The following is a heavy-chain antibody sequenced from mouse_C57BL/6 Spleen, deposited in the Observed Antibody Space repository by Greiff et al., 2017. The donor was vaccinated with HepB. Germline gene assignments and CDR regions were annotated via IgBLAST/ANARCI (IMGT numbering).Heavy chain of an antibody. CDR1: GFSLTSYG. J-gene: IGHJ4*01. D-gene: IGHD2-5*01. V-gene: IGHV2-2*01. Sequence: QVQLQQSGPGLVQPSQSLSITCTVSGFSLTSYGVHWVRQSPGKGLEWLGVIWSGGSTDYNAAFISRLSISKDNSKSQVFFKMNSLQADDTAIYYCARNRGTIVTSYYAMDYWGQGTSVTVSS. CDR2: IWSGGST. CDR3: ARNRGTIVTSYYAMDY.